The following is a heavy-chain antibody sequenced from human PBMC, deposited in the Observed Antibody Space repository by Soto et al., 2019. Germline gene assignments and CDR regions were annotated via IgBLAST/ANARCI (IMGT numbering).Heavy chain of an antibody. CDR2: IYYRGNT. D-gene: IGHD3-9*01. J-gene: IGHJ4*02. V-gene: IGHV4-59*08. CDR1: GGSIISYY. CDR3: ARQPGYYDILTGYSTYYFDY. Sequence: TLEILSLTCTVSGGSIISYYWNWIRQPPGKGLEWIGYIYYRGNTNYNPSLKSRVTISVDTSKNQFSLKLSSVTAADTAVYYCARQPGYYDILTGYSTYYFDYWGQGTPVTVSS.